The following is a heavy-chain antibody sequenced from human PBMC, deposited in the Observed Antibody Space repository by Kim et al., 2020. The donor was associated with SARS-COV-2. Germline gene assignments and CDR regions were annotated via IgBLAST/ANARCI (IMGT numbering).Heavy chain of an antibody. Sequence: SETLSLTCSVSGGSISSYYWSWIRQPPGKGLEWIGYIHYSASTNYNPSFKSRVTISVDMSKNQFSLKLTSVTAADTAVYYCATGGGAVKDLFLYFELWG. J-gene: IGHJ2*01. CDR2: IHYSAST. V-gene: IGHV4-59*13. CDR1: GGSISSYY. CDR3: ATGGGAVKDLFLYFEL. D-gene: IGHD2-15*01.